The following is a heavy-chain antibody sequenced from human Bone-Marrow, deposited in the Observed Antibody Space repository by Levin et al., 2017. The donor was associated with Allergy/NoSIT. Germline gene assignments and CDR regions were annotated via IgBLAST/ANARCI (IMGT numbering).Heavy chain of an antibody. CDR3: AGFDYGDYYWFFDL. CDR1: GYSFTSYG. J-gene: IGHJ2*01. V-gene: IGHV1-18*01. D-gene: IGHD4-17*01. CDR2: FNSYTGNT. Sequence: ASVKVSCQASGYSFTSYGFNWVRQAPGQGLEWMGWFNSYTGNTNYAQKFQGRVTMTTDTSTNTAYMELKNLRSDDTAMYYCAGFDYGDYYWFFDLWGRGTLVTVSS.